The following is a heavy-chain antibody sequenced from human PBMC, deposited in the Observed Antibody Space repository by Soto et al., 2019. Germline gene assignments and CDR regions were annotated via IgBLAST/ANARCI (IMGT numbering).Heavy chain of an antibody. V-gene: IGHV3-7*03. CDR2: IGSDGGDK. CDR3: VRGRGNYYIH. D-gene: IGHD3-22*01. CDR1: GFTFTSYW. Sequence: GGSLRLSCATSGFTFTSYWMSWVRQTPGKGLEWVANIGSDGGDKYYVDSVKGRFTISRDNAKNSLYLQMNSLRADDTAVYYCVRGRGNYYIHWGQGARVTVS. J-gene: IGHJ4*02.